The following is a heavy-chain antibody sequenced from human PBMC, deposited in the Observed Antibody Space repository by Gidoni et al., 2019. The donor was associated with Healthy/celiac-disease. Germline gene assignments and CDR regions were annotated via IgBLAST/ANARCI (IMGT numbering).Heavy chain of an antibody. D-gene: IGHD2-2*01. CDR2: IWYDGSNK. CDR3: ARTVVPAEAHMDV. CDR1: EFTFSSYG. J-gene: IGHJ6*03. Sequence: QVQLVESGGGVVQPGRPLRHSCSASEFTFSSYGMHWVRQGPGTGLEWVAVIWYDGSNKYYADSVKGLFTISRDNSKNTLYLQMNSLRAEDTAVYYCARTVVPAEAHMDVWGKGTTVTVSS. V-gene: IGHV3-33*01.